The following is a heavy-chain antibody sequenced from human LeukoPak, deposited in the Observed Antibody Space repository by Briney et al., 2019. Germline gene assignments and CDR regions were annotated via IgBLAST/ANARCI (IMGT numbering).Heavy chain of an antibody. J-gene: IGHJ4*02. D-gene: IGHD5-12*01. CDR2: FDPEDVET. V-gene: IGHV1-24*01. CDR1: GYTLTELS. Sequence: GPSVKVSCKVSGYTLTELSMHWVRQAPGKALEWMRGFDPEDVETIYAQKFQGRVTMTEDTSADTAYMELSSLRSEDTAVYYCATDLIGSGYDLPVGYWGQGTLVTVSS. CDR3: ATDLIGSGYDLPVGY.